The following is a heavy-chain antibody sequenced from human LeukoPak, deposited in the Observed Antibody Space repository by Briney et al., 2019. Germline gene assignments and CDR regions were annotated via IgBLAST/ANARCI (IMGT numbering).Heavy chain of an antibody. D-gene: IGHD6-19*01. CDR3: ARDTAGNDY. CDR2: IKQDGSEK. J-gene: IGHJ4*02. V-gene: IGHV3-7*01. Sequence: GGSLRLSCTVSGFTFSSYWMSWVRQAPGKGLEWVANIKQDGSEKYYVDSVKGRFTISRDNAKNSLYLQMNSLRAEDTAVYYCARDTAGNDYWGQRTLVTVSS. CDR1: GFTFSSYW.